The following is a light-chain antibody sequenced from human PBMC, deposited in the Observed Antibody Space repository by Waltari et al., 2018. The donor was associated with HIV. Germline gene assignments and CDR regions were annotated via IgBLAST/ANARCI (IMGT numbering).Light chain of an antibody. CDR3: QQHNTYPLT. CDR2: SAS. J-gene: IGKJ3*01. CDR1: QGIRTY. Sequence: DMLLTQSPSFLSASVGDRVTISCRADQGIRTYLAWYQQRPWRAPKLLIFSASILQDGVPSRFSASGSGTQFILTINGLQPEEFATYFCQQHNTYPLTFGPGT. V-gene: IGKV1-9*01.